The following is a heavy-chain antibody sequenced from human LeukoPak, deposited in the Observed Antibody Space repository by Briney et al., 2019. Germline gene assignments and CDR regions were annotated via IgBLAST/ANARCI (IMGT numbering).Heavy chain of an antibody. Sequence: KPSETLSLTCSVSGGSVSSYYWSWIRQSPGKGLEWIGYIHNSGRTNYNPSLKSRVTGFVDTSKNQVSLRLSSVTAADTAVYYCARHGTISSESYFDYCGQGALVTVSS. D-gene: IGHD1-14*01. V-gene: IGHV4-59*08. CDR2: IHNSGRT. CDR3: ARHGTISSESYFDY. J-gene: IGHJ4*02. CDR1: GGSVSSYY.